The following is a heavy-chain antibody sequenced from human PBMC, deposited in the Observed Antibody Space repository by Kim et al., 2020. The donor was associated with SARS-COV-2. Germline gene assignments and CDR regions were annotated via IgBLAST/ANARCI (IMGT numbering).Heavy chain of an antibody. CDR3: ARTNPTSGYYYFDY. Sequence: AQKLQGRVTIAADESTSTAYMELSSLRSEDTAVYYCARTNPTSGYYYFDYWGQGTLVTVSS. D-gene: IGHD3-22*01. V-gene: IGHV1-69*01. J-gene: IGHJ4*02.